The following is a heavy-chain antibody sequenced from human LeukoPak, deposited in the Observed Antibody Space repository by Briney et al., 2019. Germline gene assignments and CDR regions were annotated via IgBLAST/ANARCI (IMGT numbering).Heavy chain of an antibody. D-gene: IGHD6-6*01. Sequence: GGSLRLSCAASGFTFSTYAMSWVRQAPGKGLEWVSVIYSGGSTYYADSVKGRFTISRDNSKNTLYLQMNSLRAEDTAVYYCAREAVAARTSYYFDYWGQGTLVTVSS. CDR2: IYSGGST. CDR3: AREAVAARTSYYFDY. V-gene: IGHV3-53*01. CDR1: GFTFSTYA. J-gene: IGHJ4*02.